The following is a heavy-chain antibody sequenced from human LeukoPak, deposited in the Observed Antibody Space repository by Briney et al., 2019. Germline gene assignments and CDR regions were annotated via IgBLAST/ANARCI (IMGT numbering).Heavy chain of an antibody. J-gene: IGHJ4*02. CDR3: ARDGGYANWVDY. V-gene: IGHV4-61*02. D-gene: IGHD5-12*01. CDR2: IYTSGST. Sequence: SETLSLTCTASGGSISSGNYYWSWIRQPAGKGLEWIGRIYTSGSTNYNPSLKSRVTISVDTSKNQFSLKLTSVTAADTAVYYCARDGGYANWVDYWGQGTLVTVSS. CDR1: GGSISSGNYY.